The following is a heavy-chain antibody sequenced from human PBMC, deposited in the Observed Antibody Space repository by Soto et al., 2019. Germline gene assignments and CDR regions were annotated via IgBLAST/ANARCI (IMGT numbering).Heavy chain of an antibody. CDR3: ARGERQQQRDY. D-gene: IGHD6-25*01. V-gene: IGHV4-4*02. CDR1: GDSIISDKW. J-gene: IGHJ4*02. CDR2: VHHSGNS. Sequence: SETLSLTWAVSGDSIISDKWWSWVRQPPGKGLEWIGEVHHSGNSNYNPSLKSRVIISVDKPKNQFSLNLSSVTDADTAVYYCARGERQQQRDYWGQGTLVTVSS.